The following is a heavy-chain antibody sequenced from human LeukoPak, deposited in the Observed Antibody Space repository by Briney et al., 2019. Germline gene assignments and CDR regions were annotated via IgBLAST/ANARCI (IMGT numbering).Heavy chain of an antibody. J-gene: IGHJ4*02. CDR2: INPNSGGT. V-gene: IGHV1-2*02. Sequence: GESLKISCKASGYTFTGHYIHWVRQAPGQGLEWMGWINPNSGGTNYAQKFQGRVTMTRDTSISTAYMELSRLTSDDTAVYYCGRSSWLVLSFDYWGQGTLVTVSS. CDR1: GYTFTGHY. D-gene: IGHD6-19*01. CDR3: GRSSWLVLSFDY.